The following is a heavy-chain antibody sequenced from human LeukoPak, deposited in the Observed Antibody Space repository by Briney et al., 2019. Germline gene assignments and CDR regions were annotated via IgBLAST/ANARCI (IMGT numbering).Heavy chain of an antibody. CDR1: GFTFSSYA. Sequence: GGSLRLSCAASGFTFSSYAMSWVRQAPGKGLEWVSAISGSGGSTYYADSVKGRFTISRDNSKNTLYLQMNSLRAEDTAVYYCAKDDYYDSSGYYYDYWGQGTLVTVSS. D-gene: IGHD3-22*01. CDR2: ISGSGGST. CDR3: AKDDYYDSSGYYYDY. V-gene: IGHV3-23*01. J-gene: IGHJ4*02.